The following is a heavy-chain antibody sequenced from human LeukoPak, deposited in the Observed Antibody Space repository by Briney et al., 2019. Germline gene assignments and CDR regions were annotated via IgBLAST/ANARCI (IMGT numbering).Heavy chain of an antibody. Sequence: PGGSLRLSCAAFGFAFSIYRMNGFRQAPGKGLGWVSYIHLSGTPTHYAEVVKGRFSISRDNAKNSLYLQMNSVRAEDTAVYYCAKEAGQDYGALDAFDVWGQGTMVTVSS. J-gene: IGHJ3*01. CDR1: GFAFSIYR. CDR3: AKEAGQDYGALDAFDV. D-gene: IGHD4-17*01. V-gene: IGHV3-48*03. CDR2: IHLSGTPT.